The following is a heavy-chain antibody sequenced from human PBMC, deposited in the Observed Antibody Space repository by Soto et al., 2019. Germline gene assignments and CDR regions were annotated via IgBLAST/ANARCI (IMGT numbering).Heavy chain of an antibody. CDR3: ARGWLLN. D-gene: IGHD2-15*01. CDR2: INQDGTEK. CDR1: GFSFSSYW. J-gene: IGHJ4*02. Sequence: PGGSLRLSRAASGFSFSSYWMSWVRQAPGMGLECVAHINQDGTEKYYVDSVKGRFTISRDNAKNSLYLQMNSLRADDTAAYFCARGWLLNWGQGALVTVSS. V-gene: IGHV3-7*01.